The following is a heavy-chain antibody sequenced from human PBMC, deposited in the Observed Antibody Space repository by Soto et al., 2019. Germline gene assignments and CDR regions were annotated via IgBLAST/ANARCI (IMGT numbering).Heavy chain of an antibody. D-gene: IGHD3-3*01. Sequence: ASVPVSCEACGSTFPSYARHWVRQAPGPRLEWMGWINAGNGNTKYSQKFQGRVTITRDTSASTAYMELSSLRSEDTAVYYCARMGVLGVVRYYYYGMDGWGQGTKVTVSS. CDR1: GSTFPSYA. CDR3: ARMGVLGVVRYYYYGMDG. J-gene: IGHJ6*02. CDR2: INAGNGNT. V-gene: IGHV1-3*01.